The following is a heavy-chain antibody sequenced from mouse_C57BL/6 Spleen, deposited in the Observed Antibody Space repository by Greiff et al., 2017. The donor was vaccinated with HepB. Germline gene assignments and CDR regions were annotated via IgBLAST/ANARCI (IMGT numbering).Heavy chain of an antibody. Sequence: VQGVESGAELVKPGASVKISCKASGYAFSSYWMNWVKQRPGKGLEWIGQIYPGDGDTNYNGKFKGKATLTAYKSSSTAYMQLSSLTSEDSAVYFCARSDYYGSSYYFDYWGQGTTLTVSS. CDR3: ARSDYYGSSYYFDY. CDR1: GYAFSSYW. CDR2: IYPGDGDT. D-gene: IGHD1-1*01. V-gene: IGHV1-80*01. J-gene: IGHJ2*01.